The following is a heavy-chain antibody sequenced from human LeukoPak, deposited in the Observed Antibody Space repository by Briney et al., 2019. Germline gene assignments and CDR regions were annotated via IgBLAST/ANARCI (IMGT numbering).Heavy chain of an antibody. V-gene: IGHV3-23*01. CDR3: AKGFLNWFDP. J-gene: IGHJ5*02. CDR1: GFTISYNY. Sequence: GGSLRLSCAASGFTISYNYMSWVRQAPGKGLEWVSAISGSGGSTYYADSVKGRFTISRDNSKNTLYLQMNSLRAEDTAVYYCAKGFLNWFDPWGQGTLVTVSS. D-gene: IGHD3-10*01. CDR2: ISGSGGST.